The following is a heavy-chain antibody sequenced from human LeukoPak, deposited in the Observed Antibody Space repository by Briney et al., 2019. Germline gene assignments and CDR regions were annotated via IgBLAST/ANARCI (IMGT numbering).Heavy chain of an antibody. CDR1: GFTFSSCS. CDR3: ARGSIFGVVRYYFDY. V-gene: IGHV3-48*02. CDR2: ISSSSSTI. D-gene: IGHD3-3*01. J-gene: IGHJ4*02. Sequence: GGSLRLSCAASGFTFSSCSMNWVRQAPGKGLKWVSYISSSSSTIYYADSVKGRFTISRDNAKNSLYLQMNSLRDEDTAVYYCARGSIFGVVRYYFDYWGQGTLVTVSS.